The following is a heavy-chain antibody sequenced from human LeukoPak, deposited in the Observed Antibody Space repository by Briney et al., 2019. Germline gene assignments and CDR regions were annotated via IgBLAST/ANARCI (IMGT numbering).Heavy chain of an antibody. CDR1: GFTFSTFG. J-gene: IGHJ3*02. CDR2: IRFDGTNK. D-gene: IGHD2-15*01. V-gene: IGHV3-30*02. CDR3: AKGPHVVVVAATTGAFDI. Sequence: GGSLRLSCAASGFTFSTFGMHWVRQTPGKGLESVAFIRFDGTNKYYADSVKGRFTISRDNSKNTLYLQMNSLRAEDTAVYYCAKGPHVVVVAATTGAFDIWGQGTMVTVSS.